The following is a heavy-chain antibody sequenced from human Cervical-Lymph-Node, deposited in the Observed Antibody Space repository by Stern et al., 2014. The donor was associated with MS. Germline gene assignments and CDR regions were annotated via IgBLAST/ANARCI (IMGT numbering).Heavy chain of an antibody. CDR3: AREFPLTGGFDS. Sequence: VQLVESGAEVRKPGASVRVSCTASGDTFADSYIHWVRQAPGQGLEYVAVFYSDADTTGYAQKFRGRVTLTRDTARTTVYMDLSSLRYEDTATYYCAREFPLTGGFDSWGQGTLVTVSS. D-gene: IGHD7-27*01. CDR2: FYSDADTT. J-gene: IGHJ4*02. V-gene: IGHV1-46*01. CDR1: GDTFADSY.